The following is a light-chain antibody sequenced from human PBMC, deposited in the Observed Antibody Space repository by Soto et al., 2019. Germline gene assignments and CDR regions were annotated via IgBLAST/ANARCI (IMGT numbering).Light chain of an antibody. CDR3: QQYGGSSWT. CDR1: QSVSSNY. Sequence: EIVLTQSPGTLSFSPGERATLSCRASQSVSSNYLAWHQQKPGQAPRLLIYGASNRATGIPDRFSGSGSGTDFTLIISRLEPEDFAVYYCQQYGGSSWTFGQGTKVEIK. V-gene: IGKV3-20*01. J-gene: IGKJ1*01. CDR2: GAS.